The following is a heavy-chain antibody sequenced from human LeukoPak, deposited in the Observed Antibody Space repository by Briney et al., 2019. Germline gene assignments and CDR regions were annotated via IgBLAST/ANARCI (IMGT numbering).Heavy chain of an antibody. V-gene: IGHV4-30-2*01. CDR1: GASISSGNYF. CDR3: ANADRFCSGSCHVPDAFDF. D-gene: IGHD2-15*01. CDR2: IFDSGRT. J-gene: IGHJ3*01. Sequence: SQTLSLTCTVSGASISSGNYFWTWIRQPPGKGLEWIGYIFDSGRTDFNPSLKSRVTISVDRSKNQFSLRLSSVTAADTAVYYCANADRFCSGSCHVPDAFDFWGQGTMVTVSS.